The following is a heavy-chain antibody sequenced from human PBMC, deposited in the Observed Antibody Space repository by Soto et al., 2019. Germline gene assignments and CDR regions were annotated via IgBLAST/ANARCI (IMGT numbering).Heavy chain of an antibody. D-gene: IGHD3-22*01. J-gene: IGHJ4*02. CDR3: ARNSYYYDSSGYYSAYYFDY. V-gene: IGHV1-69*13. CDR1: GGTFSSYA. Sequence: ASVKVSCKASGGTFSSYAISWVRQTPGQGLEWMGGIIPIFGTANYAQKYQGRVTITADESTSTAYMELSSLRSEDTAVYYCARNSYYYDSSGYYSAYYFDYWGQGTLVTVSS. CDR2: IIPIFGTA.